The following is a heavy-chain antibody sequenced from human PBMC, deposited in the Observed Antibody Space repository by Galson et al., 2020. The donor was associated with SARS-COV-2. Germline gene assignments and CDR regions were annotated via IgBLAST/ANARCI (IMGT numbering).Heavy chain of an antibody. D-gene: IGHD4-17*01. Sequence: ETSETLSLTCSVSGASVSSSTYYWAWIRQPPGKGLEWIGSIYYSGSTYYNWSFKTRVSISVDTSKNQFSLKLSSVTVADTAVYYCAGRYDYREYGRIVGLDYWGQGTLVTVSS. CDR3: AGRYDYREYGRIVGLDY. V-gene: IGHV4-39*01. CDR1: GASVSSSTYY. CDR2: IYYSGST. J-gene: IGHJ4*02.